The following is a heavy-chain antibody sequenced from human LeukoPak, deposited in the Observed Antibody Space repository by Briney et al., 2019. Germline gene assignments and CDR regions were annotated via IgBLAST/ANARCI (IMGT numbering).Heavy chain of an antibody. CDR2: ISYDGSNK. V-gene: IGHV3-30*18. D-gene: IGHD3-22*01. Sequence: GRSLRLSCAASGFTFSSYGMHWVRQAPGKGLEWVAVISYDGSNKYYADSVKGRFTISRDNSKNTLYLQMNSLRAEDTAVYYCAKDPGGSSGYPDAFDIRGQGTMVTVSS. J-gene: IGHJ3*02. CDR3: AKDPGGSSGYPDAFDI. CDR1: GFTFSSYG.